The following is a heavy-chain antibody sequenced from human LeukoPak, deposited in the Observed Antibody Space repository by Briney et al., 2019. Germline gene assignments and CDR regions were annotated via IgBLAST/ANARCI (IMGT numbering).Heavy chain of an antibody. J-gene: IGHJ4*02. Sequence: PGGSLRLSCVAGGFTFSDRYMSWTRQAPGKGMEWVAYISPNADIIHYADSVKGRFTISRDNAKNALFLQVNSLRDEDTALYHCVTESAWLFDYWGQGTLVTVSS. V-gene: IGHV3-11*04. CDR3: VTESAWLFDY. CDR1: GFTFSDRY. CDR2: ISPNADII. D-gene: IGHD5-12*01.